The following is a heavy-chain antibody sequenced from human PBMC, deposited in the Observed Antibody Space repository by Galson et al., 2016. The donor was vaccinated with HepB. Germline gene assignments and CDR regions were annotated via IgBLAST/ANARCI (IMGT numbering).Heavy chain of an antibody. CDR2: IIGSGVNT. Sequence: SLRLSCAASGFTFSSYAMTWVRQTPGKGLAWLSSIIGSGVNTFYADSVKGRFTISRDNSNNALYLQMNSLRAEDTAIYYCAKGAAAYKVDWFDPWGQGTLVTVSS. V-gene: IGHV3-23*01. CDR3: AKGAAAYKVDWFDP. J-gene: IGHJ5*02. D-gene: IGHD6-13*01. CDR1: GFTFSSYA.